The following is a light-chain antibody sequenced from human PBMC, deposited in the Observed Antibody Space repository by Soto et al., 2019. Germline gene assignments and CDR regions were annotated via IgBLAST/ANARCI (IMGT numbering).Light chain of an antibody. CDR3: SSYAGSNNLI. V-gene: IGLV2-8*01. CDR2: EVN. Sequence: QSALIQPPSASGSPGQSVTISCTGTSSDVGGYDYVSWYQQHPGKAPKLIIYEVNERPSGVPDRFSGSKSGNTASLTVTGLQTEDEADYYCSSYAGSNNLIFGGGTQLTVL. CDR1: SSDVGGYDY. J-gene: IGLJ2*01.